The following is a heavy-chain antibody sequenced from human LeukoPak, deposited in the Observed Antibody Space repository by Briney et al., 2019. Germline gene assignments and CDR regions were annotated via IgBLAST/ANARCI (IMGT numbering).Heavy chain of an antibody. CDR3: AKARYCSGGTCPEWFDP. Sequence: GGSLRLSCAASGFTFSSYAITWARQAPGKGLEWVSAVSSNGAKTYYADSVKGRFTISRDNSKNTLYLQMNSLRAEDTAIYYCAKARYCSGGTCPEWFDPWGQGTLVTVSS. CDR1: GFTFSSYA. CDR2: VSSNGAKT. V-gene: IGHV3-23*01. D-gene: IGHD2-15*01. J-gene: IGHJ5*02.